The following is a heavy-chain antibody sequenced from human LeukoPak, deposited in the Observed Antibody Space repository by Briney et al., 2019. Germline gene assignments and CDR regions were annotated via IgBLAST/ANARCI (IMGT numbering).Heavy chain of an antibody. CDR2: IYTSGST. J-gene: IGHJ6*03. CDR3: ARDRDSGYDWDYYYYMDV. CDR1: GGSISSYY. Sequence: SETLSLTCTVSGGSISSYYWSWIRQPAGKGLEWIGRIYTSGSTNYNPSLKSRVTMSVDTSKNQFSLKLSSVTAADTAVYYGARDRDSGYDWDYYYYMDVWGKGTTVTVSS. D-gene: IGHD5-12*01. V-gene: IGHV4-4*07.